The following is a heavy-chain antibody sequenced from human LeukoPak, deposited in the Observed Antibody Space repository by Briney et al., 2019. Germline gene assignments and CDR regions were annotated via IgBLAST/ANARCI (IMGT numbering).Heavy chain of an antibody. CDR1: GFTFSTEA. D-gene: IGHD6-13*01. J-gene: IGHJ4*02. Sequence: PGGSLRLSCEVPGFTFSTEAMTWVRQAPGKGLEWVSSISDSSRTTYYADSVQGRFTISRDNSRNTVYLQMNSLRVEDTAFYYCAKKLGFIPQFDYWSQGTLVAVSS. CDR3: AKKLGFIPQFDY. V-gene: IGHV3-23*01. CDR2: ISDSSRTT.